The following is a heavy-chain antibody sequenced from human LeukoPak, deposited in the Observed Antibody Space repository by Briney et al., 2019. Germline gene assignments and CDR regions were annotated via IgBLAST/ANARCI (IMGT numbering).Heavy chain of an antibody. V-gene: IGHV4-39*07. CDR3: ARPFRYSSSLSGWFDP. CDR1: GDSISSGDYY. Sequence: SETLSLTCTVSGDSISSGDYYWGWIRQPPGKGLEWIGEINHSGSTNYNPSLKSRITISVDTSKNQFSLKLSSVTAADTAVYYCARPFRYSSSLSGWFDPWGQGTLVTVSA. J-gene: IGHJ5*02. D-gene: IGHD6-13*01. CDR2: INHSGST.